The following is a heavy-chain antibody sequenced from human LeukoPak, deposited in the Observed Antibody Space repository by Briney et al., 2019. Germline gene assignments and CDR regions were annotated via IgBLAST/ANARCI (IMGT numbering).Heavy chain of an antibody. V-gene: IGHV4-30-4*01. CDR2: IYYSGST. Sequence: PSQTLSLTCTVSGGSISSDDYYWSWIRQPPGQGLEWVAYIYYSGSTYYNPSLKSRLTISIDTSKNQFSLKLSSVTDADTAVYYCARGPISDGFDIWGQGTMVTVSS. J-gene: IGHJ3*02. CDR1: GGSISSDDYY. CDR3: ARGPISDGFDI.